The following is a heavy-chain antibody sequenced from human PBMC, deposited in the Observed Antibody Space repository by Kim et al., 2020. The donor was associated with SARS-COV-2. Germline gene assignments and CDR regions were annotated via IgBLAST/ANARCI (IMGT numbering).Heavy chain of an antibody. CDR1: GFTFSSYD. CDR2: IGTAGDT. Sequence: GGSLRLSCAASGFTFSSYDMHWVRQATGKGLEWVSAIGTAGDTYYPGSVKGRFTISRENAKNSLYLQMNSLRAGDTAVYYCARGEIVGAPPGYYGMDVWGQGTTVTVSS. J-gene: IGHJ6*02. CDR3: ARGEIVGAPPGYYGMDV. V-gene: IGHV3-13*01. D-gene: IGHD1-26*01.